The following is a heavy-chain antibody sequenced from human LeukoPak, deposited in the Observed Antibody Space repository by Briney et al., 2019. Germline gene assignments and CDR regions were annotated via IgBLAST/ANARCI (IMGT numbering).Heavy chain of an antibody. D-gene: IGHD3-3*01. Sequence: PGGSLRLSCAASGFTASSNYMSWVRQAPGKGLEWVSVIYSGGSTYYADSVKGRFTISRDNSKNTLYLQMNSLRAEDTAVYYCARHDCWTHYYYMDVWGKGTTVTVSS. V-gene: IGHV3-66*02. CDR3: ARHDCWTHYYYMDV. J-gene: IGHJ6*03. CDR2: IYSGGST. CDR1: GFTASSNY.